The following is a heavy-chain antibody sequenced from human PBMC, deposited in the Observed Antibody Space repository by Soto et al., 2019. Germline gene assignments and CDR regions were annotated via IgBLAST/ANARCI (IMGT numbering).Heavy chain of an antibody. D-gene: IGHD1-26*01. J-gene: IGHJ4*02. CDR3: AIEGAGFCN. V-gene: IGHV3-73*01. CDR1: GFTFSASS. CDR2: IRGKATHYAT. Sequence: AESGGGLFQPWGSVNLSCAASGFTFSASSMHWSRQAPGKRLEWLGRIRGKATHYATAYSDSVRGRFVISRDDSQNTMFLQMRSLRTEDTAMYFCAIEGAGFCNWGQGPLVTVS.